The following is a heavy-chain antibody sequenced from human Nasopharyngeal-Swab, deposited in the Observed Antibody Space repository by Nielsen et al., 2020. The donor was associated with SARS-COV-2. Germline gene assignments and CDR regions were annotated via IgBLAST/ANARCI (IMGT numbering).Heavy chain of an antibody. D-gene: IGHD6-13*01. CDR2: ISYDGSNK. CDR1: GFTFSSYG. CDR3: AKDRGRGYSLMDV. V-gene: IGHV3-30*18. J-gene: IGHJ6*02. Sequence: GGSLRLSCAASGFTFSSYGMHWVRQAPGKGLEWVAVISYDGSNKYYADSVKGRFTISRDNSKNTLYLQMNSLRAEGTAVYYCAKDRGRGYSLMDVWGQGTTVTVSS.